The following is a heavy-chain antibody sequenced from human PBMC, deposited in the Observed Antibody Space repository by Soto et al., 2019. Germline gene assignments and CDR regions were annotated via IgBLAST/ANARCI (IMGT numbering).Heavy chain of an antibody. CDR2: ISYDGSNK. J-gene: IGHJ6*02. CDR1: GFTFSSYA. D-gene: IGHD2-2*02. Sequence: QPGGSLRLSCAASGFTFSSYAMHWVRQAPGEGLEWAAVISYDGSNKYYADSVKGRFTISRDNSKNTLYLQMNSLRAEDTAVYYCAREPDCSSTSCYTVSAYYYGMDVWGQGTTVTVSS. V-gene: IGHV3-30-3*01. CDR3: AREPDCSSTSCYTVSAYYYGMDV.